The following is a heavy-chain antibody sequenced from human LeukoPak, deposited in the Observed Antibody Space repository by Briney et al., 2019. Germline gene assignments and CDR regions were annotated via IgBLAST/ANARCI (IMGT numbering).Heavy chain of an antibody. Sequence: GASVKVSCKAPGYTFSRYGISWVRQAPGQGLEWMGGINIYNGNTNYAQKLQGRVTMTTDISTSTAYMELRSLRSDDTAVYYCARDPVKYYYDTSGSNFDNWGQGTLVTVSS. V-gene: IGHV1-18*01. D-gene: IGHD3-22*01. CDR1: GYTFSRYG. J-gene: IGHJ4*02. CDR3: ARDPVKYYYDTSGSNFDN. CDR2: INIYNGNT.